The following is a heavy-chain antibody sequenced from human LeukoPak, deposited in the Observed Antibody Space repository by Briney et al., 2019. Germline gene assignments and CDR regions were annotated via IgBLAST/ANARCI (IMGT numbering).Heavy chain of an antibody. V-gene: IGHV3-23*01. CDR3: ARTESSAYYGDY. CDR1: GFTFSSYV. Sequence: GGSQRLSCAASGFTFSSYVMSWVRQAPGKGLEWVSAIVGSGGRTYYADSVKGRFTISRDNSKNTLYLQMNSLRAEDTAVYYCARTESSAYYGDYWGQGTLVAVSS. CDR2: IVGSGGRT. J-gene: IGHJ4*02. D-gene: IGHD3-10*01.